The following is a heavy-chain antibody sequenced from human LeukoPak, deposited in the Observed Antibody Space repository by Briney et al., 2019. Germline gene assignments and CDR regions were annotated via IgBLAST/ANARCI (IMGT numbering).Heavy chain of an antibody. CDR3: ARGRYCTTTSCLNWFDP. V-gene: IGHV1-3*01. D-gene: IGHD2-2*01. CDR1: GYTFTTYA. J-gene: IGHJ5*02. Sequence: ASVKVSCKASGYTFTTYAMHWVRQAPGQRLEWMGWINAGNGDTKYSQKFQGRVTITRDTSASTAYIELSSLRSEDTGVYYCARGRYCTTTSCLNWFDPWGQGTLVTVSS. CDR2: INAGNGDT.